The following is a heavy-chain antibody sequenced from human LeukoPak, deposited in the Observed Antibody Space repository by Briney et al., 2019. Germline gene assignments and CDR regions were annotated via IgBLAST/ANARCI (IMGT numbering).Heavy chain of an antibody. J-gene: IGHJ4*02. CDR3: ARGSSSWIPGYFDY. D-gene: IGHD6-13*01. Sequence: SETLSLTCIVSGGSISSTNYYWGWIRQPPGKGLEWIGSIFYSGTTYYNASLKSRVTISVDTSKNQFSLNLNSVTAADTAVYYCARGSSSWIPGYFDYWGQGTLVTVSS. CDR1: GGSISSTNYY. V-gene: IGHV4-39*07. CDR2: IFYSGTT.